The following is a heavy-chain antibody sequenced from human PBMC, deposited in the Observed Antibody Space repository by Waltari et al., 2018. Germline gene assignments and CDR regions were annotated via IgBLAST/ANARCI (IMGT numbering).Heavy chain of an antibody. Sequence: EVQVVESGGGLVQPGESLRLSCAASVFTFSRSWMSWVRQPPGKGLEWVANIKYDGSEEYYVDSVKGRFTISRDNAKNSLYLQMNSLRVEDTAVYYCARDPERGALDYWGQGTLVAVSS. CDR3: ARDPERGALDY. J-gene: IGHJ4*02. V-gene: IGHV3-7*01. D-gene: IGHD1-26*01. CDR1: VFTFSRSW. CDR2: IKYDGSEE.